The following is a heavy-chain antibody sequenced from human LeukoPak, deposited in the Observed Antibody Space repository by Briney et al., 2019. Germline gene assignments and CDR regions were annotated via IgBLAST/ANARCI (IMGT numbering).Heavy chain of an antibody. CDR1: GFIFSYYG. Sequence: GGSLRLSCAASGFIFSYYGMHWVRQAPGKGLEWVAGIQSDGSKKYYANSVKGRFTISRDNSKNTLYLQMNSLRAEDTAVYYCAKSWDCSGGSCYLTGGFDYWGQGTLVTVSS. V-gene: IGHV3-30*02. CDR3: AKSWDCSGGSCYLTGGFDY. J-gene: IGHJ4*02. D-gene: IGHD2-15*01. CDR2: IQSDGSKK.